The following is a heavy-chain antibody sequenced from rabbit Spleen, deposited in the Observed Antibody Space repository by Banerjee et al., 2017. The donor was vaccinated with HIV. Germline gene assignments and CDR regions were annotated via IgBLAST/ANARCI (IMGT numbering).Heavy chain of an antibody. V-gene: IGHV1S40*01. CDR3: ARGSAAMTMVITGYYLNL. D-gene: IGHD2-1*01. CDR1: GFSFSSIYY. Sequence: QSLEESGGDLVKPEGSLTLTCTASGFSFSSIYYMCWVRQAPGKGLEYIACIYADSSGSTYYASWAKGRFTISKTSSTTVTLEMTSLTAADTATYFCARGSAAMTMVITGYYLNLWGPGTLVTVS. J-gene: IGHJ4*01. CDR2: IYADSSGST.